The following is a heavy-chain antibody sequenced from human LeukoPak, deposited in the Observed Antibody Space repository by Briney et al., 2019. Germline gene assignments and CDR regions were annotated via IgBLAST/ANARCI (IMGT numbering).Heavy chain of an antibody. J-gene: IGHJ4*02. CDR2: ISSSSSTI. D-gene: IGHD3-10*01. Sequence: GGSLRLSCAASGFXFRAYSINWVRQAPGKGPEWVSHISSSSSTIYYADSVKGRFTISRDNGKNSLYLQMNSLRDEDTAVYYCVRGDGWFGELLNFDNWGQGTLVTVSS. CDR1: GFXFRAYS. CDR3: VRGDGWFGELLNFDN. V-gene: IGHV3-48*02.